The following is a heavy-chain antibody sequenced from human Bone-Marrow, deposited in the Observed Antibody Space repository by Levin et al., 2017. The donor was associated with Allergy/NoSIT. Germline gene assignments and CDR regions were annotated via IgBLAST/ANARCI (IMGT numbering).Heavy chain of an antibody. CDR2: VYHSGNT. J-gene: IGHJ2*01. CDR1: GDSISDYY. Sequence: SETLSLTCTVSGDSISDYYWSWIRQPPGKGLEWIGFVYHSGNTNYNPALKSRATISVDTSKRQFSLKLSSVTAADTAVYYCARDLGITQGYFDFWGRGALVTVSS. CDR3: ARDLGITQGYFDF. D-gene: IGHD7-27*01. V-gene: IGHV4-59*01.